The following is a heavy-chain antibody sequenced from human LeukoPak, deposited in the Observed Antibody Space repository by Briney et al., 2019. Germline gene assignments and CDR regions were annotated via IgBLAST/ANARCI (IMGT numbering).Heavy chain of an antibody. CDR2: IYPDDSRT. CDR3: ARPSYGASDY. J-gene: IGHJ4*02. V-gene: IGHV5-51*01. D-gene: IGHD4/OR15-4a*01. CDR1: GYRFTKSW. Sequence: GESLKISCKGSGYRFTKSWIGWVRQMPGKGLEWLGIIYPDDSRTRYSPSFQGQVAMSVDKSISTAYLQWSSLKASDTAMYYCARPSYGASDYWGQGTLVTVSS.